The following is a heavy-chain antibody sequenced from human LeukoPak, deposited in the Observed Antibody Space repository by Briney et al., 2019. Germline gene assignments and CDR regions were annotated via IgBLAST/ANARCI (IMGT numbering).Heavy chain of an antibody. V-gene: IGHV3-30*02. CDR2: IRYDGSNK. J-gene: IGHJ4*02. CDR3: AASGETAMVPFDY. CDR1: GFTFSSYG. Sequence: PGGSLRLSCAASGFTFSSYGMHWVRQAPGKGLEWVAFIRYDGSNKYYADSVKGRFTISRDNSKNTLYLQMNSLRAEDTAVYYCAASGETAMVPFDYWGQGTLVTVSS. D-gene: IGHD5-18*01.